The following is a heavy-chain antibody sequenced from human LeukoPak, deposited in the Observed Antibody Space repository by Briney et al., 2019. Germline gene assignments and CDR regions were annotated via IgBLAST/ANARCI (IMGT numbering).Heavy chain of an antibody. CDR2: ISSSSSTI. CDR3: ARDQARGRWLQRARGYCFDY. V-gene: IGHV3-48*01. D-gene: IGHD5-24*01. CDR1: GFTFSGSA. J-gene: IGHJ4*02. Sequence: GGSLRLSCATSGFTFSGSAIHWVRQAPGKGLEWVSYISSSSSTIYYADSVKGRFTISRDNAKNSLYLQMNSLRAEDTAVYYCARDQARGRWLQRARGYCFDYWGQGTLVTVSS.